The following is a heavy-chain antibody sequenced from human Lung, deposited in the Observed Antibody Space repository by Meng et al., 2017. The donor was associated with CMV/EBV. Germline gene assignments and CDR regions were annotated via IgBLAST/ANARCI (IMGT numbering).Heavy chain of an antibody. CDR2: ISSTGGTR. CDR3: ASGLRFLESSTPRDY. Sequence: GESLKISCSVSGFTFSDYYMHWFCQAPGKGLEWVSYISSTGGTRYYADSVNGRFTVSRDNVKSSLFLQMNSLRVEDTAVYYCASGLRFLESSTPRDYWGQGTLVTVSS. V-gene: IGHV3-11*01. D-gene: IGHD3-3*01. CDR1: GFTFSDYY. J-gene: IGHJ4*02.